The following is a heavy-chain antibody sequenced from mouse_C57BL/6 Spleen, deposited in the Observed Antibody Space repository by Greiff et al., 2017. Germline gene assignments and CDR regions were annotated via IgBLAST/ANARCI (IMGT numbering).Heavy chain of an antibody. CDR1: GYTFTDYE. CDR2: IDPETGGT. CDR3: TRGAYGKGFDY. Sequence: VQRVESGAELVRPGASVTLSCKASGYTFTDYEMHWVKQTPVHGLEWIGAIDPETGGTAYNQKFKGKAILTADKSSSTAYMELRSLTSEDSAVYYCTRGAYGKGFDYWGQGTTLTVSS. J-gene: IGHJ2*01. D-gene: IGHD2-1*01. V-gene: IGHV1-15*01.